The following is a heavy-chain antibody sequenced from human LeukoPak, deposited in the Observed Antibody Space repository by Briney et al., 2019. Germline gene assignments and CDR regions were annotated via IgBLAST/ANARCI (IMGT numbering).Heavy chain of an antibody. CDR1: GGSISSSSYY. J-gene: IGHJ4*02. CDR3: ARDYQGGYGDKTVDY. CDR2: IYYSGST. Sequence: SETLSLTCTVSGGSISSSSYYWGWIRQPPGKGLEWIGSIYYSGSTYYNPSLKSRVTISVDTSKNQFSLKLSSVTAADTAVYYCARDYQGGYGDKTVDYWGQGTLVTVPS. V-gene: IGHV4-39*07. D-gene: IGHD5-18*01.